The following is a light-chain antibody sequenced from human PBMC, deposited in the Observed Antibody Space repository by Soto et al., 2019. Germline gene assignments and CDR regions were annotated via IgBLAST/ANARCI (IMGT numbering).Light chain of an antibody. CDR3: GTWDTSLPACV. CDR1: ASNIGNNS. V-gene: IGLV1-51*01. J-gene: IGLJ1*01. Sequence: QSVLTQPPSVSAAPGQRVTSSCSGSASNIGNNSVSWYQQLPGAAPKLLIYDDNNRPSGIPDRFSGSKSGTSATLGITGLQTGDEADYYCGTWDTSLPACVFGPGTKVTVL. CDR2: DDN.